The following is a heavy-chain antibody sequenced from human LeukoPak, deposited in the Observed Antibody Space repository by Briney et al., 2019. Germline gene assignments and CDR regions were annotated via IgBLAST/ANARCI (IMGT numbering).Heavy chain of an antibody. CDR2: INPSARNV. J-gene: IGHJ4*02. V-gene: IGHV1-46*01. Sequence: ASVKVSCKAFGYTFSSYYIHWVRQAPGQGLEWMGMINPSARNVNYAHKFQGRVNMTRDMPTSTAYMELSSLRSDDTAVYYCARALYHTFDYWGQGTLVTVSS. CDR1: GYTFSSYY. CDR3: ARALYHTFDY. D-gene: IGHD2-2*01.